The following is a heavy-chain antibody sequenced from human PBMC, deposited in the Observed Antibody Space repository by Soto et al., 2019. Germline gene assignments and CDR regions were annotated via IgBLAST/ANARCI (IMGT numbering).Heavy chain of an antibody. J-gene: IGHJ4*02. D-gene: IGHD5-18*01. CDR3: ARGRGYSYGYLTYFDY. CDR1: GGSISSYY. Sequence: SETLSLTCTVSGGSISSYYWSWIRQPPGKGLEWIGYIYYSGSTNYNPSLKSRVTISVDTSKNQFSLKLSSVTAADTAVYYCARGRGYSYGYLTYFDYWGQGTLVTVSS. CDR2: IYYSGST. V-gene: IGHV4-59*01.